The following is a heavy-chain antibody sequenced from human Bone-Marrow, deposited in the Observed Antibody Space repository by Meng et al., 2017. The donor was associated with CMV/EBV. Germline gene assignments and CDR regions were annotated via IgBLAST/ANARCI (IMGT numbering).Heavy chain of an antibody. J-gene: IGHJ3*02. CDR2: ISSSSSYI. Sequence: GESLKISCAASGFTFSSYSMNWVRQAPGKGLEWVSSISSSSSYIYYADSVKGRFTISRDNAKNSLYLQMNSLRAEDTAVYYCATRGSRWYFAFDIWGQATMVTVSS. D-gene: IGHD6-13*01. CDR1: GFTFSSYS. CDR3: ATRGSRWYFAFDI. V-gene: IGHV3-21*01.